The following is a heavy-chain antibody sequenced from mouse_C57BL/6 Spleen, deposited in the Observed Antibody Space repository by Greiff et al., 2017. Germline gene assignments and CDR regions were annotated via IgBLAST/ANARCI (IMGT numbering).Heavy chain of an antibody. D-gene: IGHD2-4*01. CDR3: ARSSDYDAGYAMDD. CDR1: GYTFTSYD. Sequence: VKLVESGPELVKPGASVKLSCKASGYTFTSYDINWVKQRPGQGLEWIGWIYPRDGSTKYNEKFKGKATLTVDTSSSTAYMELHSLTSEDSAVYFCARSSDYDAGYAMDDRGKGTSVTVSS. CDR2: IYPRDGST. J-gene: IGHJ4*01. V-gene: IGHV1-85*01.